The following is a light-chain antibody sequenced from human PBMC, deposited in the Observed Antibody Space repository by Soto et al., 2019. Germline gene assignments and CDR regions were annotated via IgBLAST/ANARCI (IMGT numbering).Light chain of an antibody. CDR2: LGA. CDR1: QSLLHSNGYNY. J-gene: IGKJ2*01. V-gene: IGKV2-28*01. CDR3: MQALQTPYT. Sequence: DFVMTQSPLSLPVTPGEPASISCRSSQSLLHSNGYNYWDWYLQKPGQSPQLLIYLGANRASGVPDRFSGSGSGTDFTLKISRVEAEDVGVYYCMQALQTPYTFGEGTKLEIK.